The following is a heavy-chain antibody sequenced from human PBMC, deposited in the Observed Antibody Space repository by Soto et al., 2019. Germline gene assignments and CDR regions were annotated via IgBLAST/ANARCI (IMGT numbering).Heavy chain of an antibody. D-gene: IGHD4-17*01. CDR1: GGSISSGGYS. J-gene: IGHJ4*02. Sequence: QLQLQESGSGLVKPSQTLSLTCAVSGGSISSGGYSCNWIRQPPGKGLEWIGYIYNSGSTYYNPSLKSRGTISVDRSKNQYSLKLSSVTAADTAVYYCARGVTTVTTFDYWGQGTLVTVSS. V-gene: IGHV4-30-2*01. CDR2: IYNSGST. CDR3: ARGVTTVTTFDY.